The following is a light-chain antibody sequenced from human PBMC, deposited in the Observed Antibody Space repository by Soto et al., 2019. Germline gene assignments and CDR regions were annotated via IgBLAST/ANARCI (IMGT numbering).Light chain of an antibody. J-gene: IGLJ1*01. V-gene: IGLV2-8*01. CDR1: RSDVGGYNY. CDR3: TSYAGGNNV. Sequence: QSALTQPPSASGSHGQSVTISCTGTRSDVGGYNYVSWYQQHPGKVPKLMVYEVNKRPSGVPDRFSGSKSGNTASLTVSGLQAEDEADYYCTSYAGGNNVFGTGTKLTVL. CDR2: EVN.